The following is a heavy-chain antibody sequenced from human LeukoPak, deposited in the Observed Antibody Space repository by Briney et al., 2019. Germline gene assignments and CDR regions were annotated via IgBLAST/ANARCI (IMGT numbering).Heavy chain of an antibody. J-gene: IGHJ4*02. CDR3: ARQTFGVLYFDS. CDR2: IYNSGST. CDR1: GGSISRGSHY. V-gene: IGHV4-61*02. D-gene: IGHD3-10*01. Sequence: ASETLSLTCIVSGGSISRGSHYWNWIRQPAGKGLEWMGRIYNSGSTNYNPSLKSRVSISTDMSKNQVSLTLNSVTAADTAVYYCARQTFGVLYFDSWGQGTLVIVSS.